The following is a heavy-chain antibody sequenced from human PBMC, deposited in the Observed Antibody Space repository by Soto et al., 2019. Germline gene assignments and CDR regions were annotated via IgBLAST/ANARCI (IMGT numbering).Heavy chain of an antibody. CDR2: IYYSGST. D-gene: IGHD3-16*02. V-gene: IGHV4-31*03. CDR3: ARFSLGGRAPYSGMDV. J-gene: IGHJ6*04. Sequence: SETLSLTCTVSGGSISSGGYYWSWIRQHPGKGLEWIGYIYYSGSTYYNPSLKSRVTISVDTSKNQFSLKLSSVTAADTAVYYCARFSLGGRAPYSGMDVWAKGTTVTVPS. CDR1: GGSISSGGYY.